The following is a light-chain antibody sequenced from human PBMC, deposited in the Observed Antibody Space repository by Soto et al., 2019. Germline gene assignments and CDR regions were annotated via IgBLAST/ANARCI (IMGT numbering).Light chain of an antibody. V-gene: IGKV3-11*01. CDR2: DAS. CDR3: QQRSNWPIT. J-gene: IGKJ5*01. CDR1: RSVSRY. Sequence: EMVFTQCPATLSVSPGDAATLSCVATRSVSRYLAWYQQKPGQAPRLLISDASSRPTDIPASLSGSGSGTDFTLTIRSLEPEDFALYYCQQRSNWPITFGKGTRLEIK.